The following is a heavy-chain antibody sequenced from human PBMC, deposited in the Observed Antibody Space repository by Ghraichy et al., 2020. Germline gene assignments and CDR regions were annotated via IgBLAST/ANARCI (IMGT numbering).Heavy chain of an antibody. J-gene: IGHJ6*03. CDR3: ARGNYYYMDV. V-gene: IGHV4-39*01. Sequence: SETLSLTCTVSGGSISSRSYYWGWIRQPPGKGLEWIGTIYYSGSTYYSPSLRSRVTISVDTSENQFSLKLTSVTAADTAIYYCARGNYYYMDVWGKGTTVTVSS. CDR2: IYYSGST. CDR1: GGSISSRSYY.